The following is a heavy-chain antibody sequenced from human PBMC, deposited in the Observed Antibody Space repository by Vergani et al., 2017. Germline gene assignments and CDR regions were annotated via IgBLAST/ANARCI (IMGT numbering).Heavy chain of an antibody. CDR3: ARQRPGSGWSPGDFDD. CDR1: ADSISSGSYY. V-gene: IGHV4-39*01. D-gene: IGHD6-19*01. J-gene: IGHJ4*02. Sequence: QLQLQQSGPGLVKPSETLFLTCTVSADSISSGSYYWGWIRQPPGKSLEWIGSIYYSGLTYYNPSLKRRVAISVDTSKNQFSLKVTSVTAAETAVYFCARQRPGSGWSPGDFDDWGQGILVTVSS. CDR2: IYYSGLT.